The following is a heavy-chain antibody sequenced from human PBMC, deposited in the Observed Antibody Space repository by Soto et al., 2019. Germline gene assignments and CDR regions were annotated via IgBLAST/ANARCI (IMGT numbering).Heavy chain of an antibody. Sequence: QVQLQESGPGLVKPPQTLSLTCSVSGGTTTSGGYYWSWIRQHPGKGLEWIGCTSYSGSTYYNPSLKSRLTISLDTSKNQFSLKLSSVTAADTAVYYCARGSSSSYFNWFDPWGQGTLVTVSS. CDR2: TSYSGST. CDR1: GGTTTSGGYY. CDR3: ARGSSSSYFNWFDP. V-gene: IGHV4-31*03. J-gene: IGHJ5*02. D-gene: IGHD6-13*01.